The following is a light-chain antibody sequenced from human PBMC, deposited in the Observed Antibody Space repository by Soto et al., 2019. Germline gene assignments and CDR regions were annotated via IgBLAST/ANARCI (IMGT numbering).Light chain of an antibody. CDR2: KIS. Sequence: DIVMTQTPLSSPVTLGQPASISCRSSQSLVHSDGNTYLSWFQQRPGQPPRVLIYKISNRFSGVPDRFSGSGAGTDFTLKISGVEAEDVGVYYCMQATQFPYTFGQGTKLEIK. CDR3: MQATQFPYT. V-gene: IGKV2-24*01. J-gene: IGKJ2*01. CDR1: QSLVHSDGNTY.